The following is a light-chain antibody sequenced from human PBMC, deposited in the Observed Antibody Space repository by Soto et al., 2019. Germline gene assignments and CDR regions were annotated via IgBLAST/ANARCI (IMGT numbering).Light chain of an antibody. Sequence: EIVLTQSPATLSLSPGERATLSCRASQSVGTSLAWYQQKPGQAPRLLIHDASNRATGIPVRFSGSGSGTDFTLTIDSLEPEDFAVYYCQQRSDWPSITFGQGTRLEIK. J-gene: IGKJ5*01. CDR1: QSVGTS. CDR3: QQRSDWPSIT. CDR2: DAS. V-gene: IGKV3-11*01.